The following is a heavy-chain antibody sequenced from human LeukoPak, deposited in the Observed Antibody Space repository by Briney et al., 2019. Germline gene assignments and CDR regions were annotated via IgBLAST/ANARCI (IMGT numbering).Heavy chain of an antibody. CDR2: IYSGGST. CDR3: ARVRYSSGWYVGPLEDY. Sequence: GASLKLSCADSGFTVSSNYMSWVRQAPGKGLEWVSVIYSGGSTYYADSVKGRFTISRDNSKNTLYLQMNSLRAEDTAVYYCARVRYSSGWYVGPLEDYWGQGTLVTVSS. J-gene: IGHJ4*02. CDR1: GFTVSSNY. V-gene: IGHV3-53*01. D-gene: IGHD6-19*01.